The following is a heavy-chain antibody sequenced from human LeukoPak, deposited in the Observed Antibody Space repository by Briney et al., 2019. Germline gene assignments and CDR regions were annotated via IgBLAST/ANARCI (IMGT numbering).Heavy chain of an antibody. Sequence: GGSLRLSCAASGFTFSGYGMHWVRQAPGKGLEWVAFIRYDGSNKYYADSVKGRFTISRDNSKNTLYLQMNSLRAEDTAVYYCAKDLSRGSYKLIPYYFDYWGQGTLVTVSS. J-gene: IGHJ4*02. CDR2: IRYDGSNK. V-gene: IGHV3-30*02. D-gene: IGHD1-26*01. CDR1: GFTFSGYG. CDR3: AKDLSRGSYKLIPYYFDY.